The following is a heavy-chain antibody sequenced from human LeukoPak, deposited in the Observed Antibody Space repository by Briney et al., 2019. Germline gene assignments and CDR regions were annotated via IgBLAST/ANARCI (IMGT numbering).Heavy chain of an antibody. D-gene: IGHD3-3*01. V-gene: IGHV1-69*04. Sequence: ASVKVSCKASGGTFSSYAISWVRQAPGQGLEWMGRIIPILGIANYAQKFQGRVTITADKSTSTAYMELSSLRSEDTAVYYCATHWSVLRSPFDYWGQGTLVTVSS. CDR3: ATHWSVLRSPFDY. CDR1: GGTFSSYA. J-gene: IGHJ4*02. CDR2: IIPILGIA.